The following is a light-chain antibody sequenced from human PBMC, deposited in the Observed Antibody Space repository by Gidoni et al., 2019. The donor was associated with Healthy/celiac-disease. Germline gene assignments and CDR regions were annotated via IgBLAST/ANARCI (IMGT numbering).Light chain of an antibody. J-gene: IGKJ4*01. CDR1: QDSSNY. V-gene: IGKV1-33*01. CDR3: QQYDNLPPSLT. Sequence: DIHMTPSPSSLSASVGDRVTITCQASQDSSNYLNWYYQKQGKAPKLLIFDASNLETGVPSRFSGSGSGTDFTFTISSLQPEDIATYYCQQYDNLPPSLTFGGGTKVEIK. CDR2: DAS.